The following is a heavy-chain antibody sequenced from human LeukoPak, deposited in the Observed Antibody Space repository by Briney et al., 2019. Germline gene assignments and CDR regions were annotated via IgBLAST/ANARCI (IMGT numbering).Heavy chain of an antibody. V-gene: IGHV4-34*01. J-gene: IGHJ6*03. CDR3: ARVLGVFWSGYYATWRYYYMDV. D-gene: IGHD3-3*01. CDR1: GGSFSGYY. Sequence: PSETLSLTCAVYGGSFSGYYWSWIRQPPGKGLEWIGEINHSGSTNYNPSLKSRVTISVDTSKNQFSLKLSSVTAADTAVYYCARVLGVFWSGYYATWRYYYMDVWGTGTTVSVSS. CDR2: INHSGST.